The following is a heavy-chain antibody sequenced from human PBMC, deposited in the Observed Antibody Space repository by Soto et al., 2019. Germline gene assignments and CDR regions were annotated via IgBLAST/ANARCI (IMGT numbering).Heavy chain of an antibody. CDR3: ARDLGGCSSCICRYNWLDP. CDR1: GDTFSSYG. V-gene: IGHV1-69*13. J-gene: IGHJ5*02. Sequence: ASVKVSCKASGDTFSSYGISWVRQAPGHGLEWMGGIIPLYGTANSAQKFQDRVTITADEATSTAYMELSSLRSDHTAVYYCARDLGGCSSCICRYNWLDPWGQGTLVTVSS. D-gene: IGHD2-15*01. CDR2: IIPLYGTA.